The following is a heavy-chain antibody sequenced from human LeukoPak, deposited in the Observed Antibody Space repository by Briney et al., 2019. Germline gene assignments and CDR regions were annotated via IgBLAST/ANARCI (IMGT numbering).Heavy chain of an antibody. D-gene: IGHD6-6*01. CDR1: GLTFSSYA. V-gene: IGHV3-23*01. CDR2: ISGSGGST. Sequence: GGSLRLSCAASGLTFSSYAMSWVRQAPGKGLEWVSAISGSGGSTYYADSVKGRFTISRDNSKNTLYLQMNSLRAEDTAVYYCAKPRGAAYSSSIDPDAFDIWGQGTMVTVSS. J-gene: IGHJ3*02. CDR3: AKPRGAAYSSSIDPDAFDI.